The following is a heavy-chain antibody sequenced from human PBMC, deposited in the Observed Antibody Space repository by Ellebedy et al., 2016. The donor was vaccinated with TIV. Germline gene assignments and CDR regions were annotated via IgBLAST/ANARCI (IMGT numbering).Heavy chain of an antibody. CDR3: ARGDGSYRGWLKP. CDR2: ISANGAGT. D-gene: IGHD3-10*01. V-gene: IGHV3-23*01. J-gene: IGHJ5*02. CDR1: GFTVSNNY. Sequence: GESLKISXAASGFTVSNNYVSWVRQPPGKGLQWVSAISANGAGTYYADSVKGQFTISRDNSRNTLFLQMNSLRAEDTAVYYCARGDGSYRGWLKPWGQGTLVTVSS.